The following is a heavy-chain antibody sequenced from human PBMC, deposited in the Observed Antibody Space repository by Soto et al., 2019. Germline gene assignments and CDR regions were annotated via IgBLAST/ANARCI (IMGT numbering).Heavy chain of an antibody. CDR1: GFTFSNFA. J-gene: IGHJ4*02. V-gene: IGHV3-23*01. CDR2: ISGGGGDT. Sequence: PGGSLRLSCAASGFTFSNFAMSWVRQAPGKGLEWVSTISGGGGDTYYADSVKGRFTISRDNSKNTLYLQMNSLRAEDTAVYYCAKRYPLGRYYFAYWGQGTVVTVSS. CDR3: AKRYPLGRYYFAY. D-gene: IGHD1-20*01.